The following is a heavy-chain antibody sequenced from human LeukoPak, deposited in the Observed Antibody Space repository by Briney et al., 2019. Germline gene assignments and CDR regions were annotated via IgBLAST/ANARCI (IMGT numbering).Heavy chain of an antibody. CDR1: GDSISSNSYY. J-gene: IGHJ6*03. D-gene: IGHD3-22*01. Sequence: SETLSLTCTVSGDSISSNSYYWGWIRQPPGKGLEWIGTVYYSGTTHYKSSLKSRVTISLDTSKNQFSLRLSSVTAADTAVYYCARAPSPYYDSSGYYSPYYYYMDVWGKGTTVIVSS. CDR2: VYYSGTT. V-gene: IGHV4-39*07. CDR3: ARAPSPYYDSSGYYSPYYYYMDV.